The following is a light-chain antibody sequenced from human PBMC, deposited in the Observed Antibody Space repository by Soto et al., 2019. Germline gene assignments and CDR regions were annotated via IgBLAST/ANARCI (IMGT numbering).Light chain of an antibody. V-gene: IGKV3-20*01. CDR3: QLYGASPKYT. Sequence: EIVLTQSPGTLSLSPGQRATLSCRASQSVSSSSLAWYQQRPGQAPRLLIYGASRRATGIPDRFSGSGSGTDFPLTISRLEHEDFAVYYCQLYGASPKYTFGQGTKLEIK. CDR2: GAS. J-gene: IGKJ2*01. CDR1: QSVSSSS.